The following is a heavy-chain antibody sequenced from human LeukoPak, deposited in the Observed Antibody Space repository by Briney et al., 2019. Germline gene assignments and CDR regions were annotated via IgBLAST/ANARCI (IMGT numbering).Heavy chain of an antibody. CDR1: GFTFSSYG. V-gene: IGHV3-33*06. D-gene: IGHD5-12*01. CDR3: AKSYNGYESKPDY. Sequence: PGGSLRLSCEASGFTFSSYGMHWVRQAPGKGLEWVAVIWYDGSNKYYADSVKGRFTISRDNSKNTLYLQMNSLRAEDTAVYYCAKSYNGYESKPDYWGQGTLVTVSS. J-gene: IGHJ4*02. CDR2: IWYDGSNK.